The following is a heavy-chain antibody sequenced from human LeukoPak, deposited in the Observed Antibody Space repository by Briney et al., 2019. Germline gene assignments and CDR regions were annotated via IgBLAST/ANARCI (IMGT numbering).Heavy chain of an antibody. CDR2: IKQDGSEK. D-gene: IGHD3-9*01. J-gene: IGHJ4*02. V-gene: IGHV3-7*01. CDR1: GFTFSSYW. Sequence: GGSLRLSCAASGFTFSSYWMSWVRQAPGKGLEWVANIKQDGSEKYYMDSVKGRFTISRDNAKNSLYLQMNSLRAEDTAVYYCARDKYYDILTGHDYWGQGTLVTVSS. CDR3: ARDKYYDILTGHDY.